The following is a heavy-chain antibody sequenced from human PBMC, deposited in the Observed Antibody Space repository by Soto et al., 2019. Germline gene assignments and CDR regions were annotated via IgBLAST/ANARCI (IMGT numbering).Heavy chain of an antibody. V-gene: IGHV3-48*02. J-gene: IGHJ4*02. Sequence: GGSLRLSCAASGFAFSVYSVNWVRQAPGKGLEWVSYISIGSKTIYYADSVKGRFTVSRDNARNSQYLQMNSLRDEDTAVYYCAREDILVDRSFDYWGQGSRFTVSS. CDR2: ISIGSKTI. CDR1: GFAFSVYS. CDR3: AREDILVDRSFDY. D-gene: IGHD3-9*01.